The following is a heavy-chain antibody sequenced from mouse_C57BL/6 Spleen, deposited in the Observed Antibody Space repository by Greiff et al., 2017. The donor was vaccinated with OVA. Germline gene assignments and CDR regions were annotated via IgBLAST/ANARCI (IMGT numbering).Heavy chain of an antibody. CDR2: ISYDGSN. J-gene: IGHJ3*01. Sequence: VQLKESGPGLVKPSQSLSLTCSVTGYSITSGYYWNWIRQFPGNKLEWMGYISYDGSNNYNPSLKNRISITRDTSKNQFFLKLNSVTTEDTATYYCARDPCGSSPFAYWGQGTLVTVSA. D-gene: IGHD1-1*01. CDR3: ARDPCGSSPFAY. CDR1: GYSITSGYY. V-gene: IGHV3-6*01.